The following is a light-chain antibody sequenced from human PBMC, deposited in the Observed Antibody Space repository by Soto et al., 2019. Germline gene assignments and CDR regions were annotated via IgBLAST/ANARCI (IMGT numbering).Light chain of an antibody. CDR3: QHYCCSPRVI. CDR2: SAS. J-gene: IGKJ4*01. V-gene: IGKV3-20*01. Sequence: EIVLTQSPGTLSLSPGERVTLSCRASQSVSSNYLAWYQQKPGQAPRLLIYSASSRATGIPDRFSGSGSGTAYTPTISRLEPEYFAEYYCQHYCCSPRVIFGGGTKVEIK. CDR1: QSVSSNY.